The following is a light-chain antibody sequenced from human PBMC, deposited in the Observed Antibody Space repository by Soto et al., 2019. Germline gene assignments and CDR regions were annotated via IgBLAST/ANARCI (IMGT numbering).Light chain of an antibody. Sequence: QSALTQPPSASGAPGQSVPISCPGTSSDVGGYNYVSWYQQHPGKAPKLMIYNVKDRPSGVPDRFSGSKSGNTASLTISGLQAEDEADYYCCSYAGNYVVFVGGTKLTVL. J-gene: IGLJ2*01. CDR3: CSYAGNYVV. CDR1: SSDVGGYNY. V-gene: IGLV2-11*01. CDR2: NVK.